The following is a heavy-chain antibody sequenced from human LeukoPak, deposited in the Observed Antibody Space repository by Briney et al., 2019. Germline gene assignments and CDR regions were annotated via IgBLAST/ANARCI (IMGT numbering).Heavy chain of an antibody. D-gene: IGHD2-15*01. Sequence: PSQTLSLTCTVSGGSISSGDYYWSWIRQPPGKGLEWIGYIYYSGSTYYNPSLESRVTISVDTSKNQFSLKLSSVTAADTAVYYCARGIEGDYVDYWGQGTLVTVSS. J-gene: IGHJ4*02. CDR1: GGSISSGDYY. CDR2: IYYSGST. V-gene: IGHV4-30-4*01. CDR3: ARGIEGDYVDY.